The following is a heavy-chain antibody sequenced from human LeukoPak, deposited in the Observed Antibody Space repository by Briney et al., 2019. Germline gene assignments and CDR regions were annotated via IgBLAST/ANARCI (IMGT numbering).Heavy chain of an antibody. Sequence: SETLSLTCTVSGGSISSYYWSWIRQPPGKGLEWIGSIYYSGSTYYNPSLKSRVTISVDTSKNQFSLKLSSVTAADTAVYYCARVRSPIVATIADAFDIWGQGTMVTVSS. J-gene: IGHJ3*02. CDR1: GGSISSYY. D-gene: IGHD5-12*01. V-gene: IGHV4-59*12. CDR2: IYYSGST. CDR3: ARVRSPIVATIADAFDI.